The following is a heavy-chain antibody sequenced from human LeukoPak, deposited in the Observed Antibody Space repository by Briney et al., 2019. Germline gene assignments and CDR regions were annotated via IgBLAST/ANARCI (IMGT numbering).Heavy chain of an antibody. D-gene: IGHD3-22*01. CDR1: GGSISSYYW. V-gene: IGHV2-70*11. J-gene: IGHJ4*02. CDR2: IDWDDDK. Sequence: TLSLTCTGSGGSISSYYWSWIRQPPGKALEWLARIDWDDDKYYSTSLKTRLTISKDTSKNQVVLTMINMDPVDTATYYCARISDHYDSSGYSVFDYWGQGILVTVSS. CDR3: ARISDHYDSSGYSVFDY.